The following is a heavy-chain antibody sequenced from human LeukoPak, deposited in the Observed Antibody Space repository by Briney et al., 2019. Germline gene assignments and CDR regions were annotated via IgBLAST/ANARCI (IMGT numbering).Heavy chain of an antibody. CDR1: GFTFSSYE. J-gene: IGHJ4*02. V-gene: IGHV3-74*01. D-gene: IGHD1-26*01. CDR3: VRALLGDFDY. CDR2: INSDGSIT. Sequence: GGSLRLSCAASGFTFSSYEMNWVRQAPGKGLVWVSRINSDGSITTYADSVKGRFTISRDNAKNTLYLQMNSLRAEDTAVYYCVRALLGDFDYWGQGTLVTVSS.